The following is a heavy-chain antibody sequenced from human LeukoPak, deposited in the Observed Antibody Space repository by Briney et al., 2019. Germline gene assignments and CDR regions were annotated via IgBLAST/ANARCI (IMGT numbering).Heavy chain of an antibody. CDR1: GFTFSSYA. V-gene: IGHV3-23*01. CDR2: ISGSGGST. D-gene: IGHD3-22*01. CDR3: AKSTEGGSGYYLEYFQH. Sequence: GGSLRLSCAASGFTFSSYAMSWVRQAPGKGLECVSAISGSGGSTYYADSVKGRFTISRDNSKNTLYLQMNSLRAEDTAVYYCAKSTEGGSGYYLEYFQHWGQGTLVTVSS. J-gene: IGHJ1*01.